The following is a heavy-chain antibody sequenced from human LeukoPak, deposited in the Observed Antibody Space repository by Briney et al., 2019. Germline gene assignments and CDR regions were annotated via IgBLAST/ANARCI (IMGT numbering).Heavy chain of an antibody. V-gene: IGHV4-59*01. J-gene: IGHJ6*03. Sequence: PSETLSLTCTVSGSSISSYYWSWIRQPPGKGLEWIGYIYYSGSTNYKPSLKSRVTISVDTSKNQFSLKLSSVTAADTAVYYCAKVGPMTSVTRVFRSRTYYYYYMDVWGKGTTVTVSS. CDR2: IYYSGST. D-gene: IGHD4-17*01. CDR3: AKVGPMTSVTRVFRSRTYYYYYMDV. CDR1: GSSISSYY.